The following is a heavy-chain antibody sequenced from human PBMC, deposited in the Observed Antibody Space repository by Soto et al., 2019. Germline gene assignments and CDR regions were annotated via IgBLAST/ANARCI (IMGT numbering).Heavy chain of an antibody. Sequence: PGGSLRLSCAASGFTFSNAWMNWVRRAPGKGLEWVGRIKSKTDGGTTDYAAPVKGRFTISRDDSKNTLYLQMNSLKTEDTAVYYCTTEEGYYYDSSGYLTVDYWGQGTLVTVSS. J-gene: IGHJ4*02. CDR3: TTEEGYYYDSSGYLTVDY. V-gene: IGHV3-15*07. D-gene: IGHD3-22*01. CDR2: IKSKTDGGTT. CDR1: GFTFSNAW.